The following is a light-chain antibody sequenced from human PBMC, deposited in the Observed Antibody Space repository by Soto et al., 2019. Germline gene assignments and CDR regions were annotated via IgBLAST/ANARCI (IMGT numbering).Light chain of an antibody. CDR3: SSYAGSNIWV. J-gene: IGLJ3*02. CDR1: SSDVGAYNY. Sequence: QSALTQPPSASGSPGQSVTISCTGTSSDVGAYNYVSWYQQYPGKAPKLMIYEVSKQPSGVPVRFSGSKPGKTASLTVSGLQPEDESDYYCSSYAGSNIWVFGGGTKVTVL. CDR2: EVS. V-gene: IGLV2-8*01.